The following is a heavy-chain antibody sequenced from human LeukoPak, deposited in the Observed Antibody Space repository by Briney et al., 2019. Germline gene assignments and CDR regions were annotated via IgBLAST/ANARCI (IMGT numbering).Heavy chain of an antibody. CDR2: IYYSGST. V-gene: IGHV4-39*01. J-gene: IGHJ3*01. Sequence: PSETLSLTCTVSGGSISSSSYYWGWIRQPPGKGLEWIGSIYYSGSTYYNPSLKSRVTISVDTPKNQFSLKLSSVTAADTAVYYCATTYYYGSGSPVWGQGTMVTVSS. CDR3: ATTYYYGSGSPV. CDR1: GGSISSSSYY. D-gene: IGHD3-10*01.